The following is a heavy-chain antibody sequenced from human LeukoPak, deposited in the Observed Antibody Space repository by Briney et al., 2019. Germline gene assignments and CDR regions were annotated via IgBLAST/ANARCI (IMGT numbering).Heavy chain of an antibody. J-gene: IGHJ4*02. Sequence: GGSLRLSCAASGFSVSRNYMTWVRQAPGKGLEWVSVIYSGGRTDYADSVKGRFTISRDNSKNTLYLQMNSLRAEDTAVYYCAKGNYYDSSGYYSSFHFDYWGQGTLVTVSS. CDR1: GFSVSRNY. CDR2: IYSGGRT. CDR3: AKGNYYDSSGYYSSFHFDY. D-gene: IGHD3-22*01. V-gene: IGHV3-53*01.